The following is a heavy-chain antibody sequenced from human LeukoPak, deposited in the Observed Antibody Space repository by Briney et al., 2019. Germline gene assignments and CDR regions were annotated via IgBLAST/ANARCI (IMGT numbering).Heavy chain of an antibody. J-gene: IGHJ4*02. CDR1: GFTFSSYG. CDR3: ARDLLRYCSGGRCYFDY. D-gene: IGHD2-15*01. Sequence: GGSLRLSCAASGFTFSSYGMHWVRQAPGKGLEWVAVIWYDGSNKYYADSVKGRFTISRDNSKNTLYLQMNSLRAEDTAVYYCARDLLRYCSGGRCYFDYWGQGTLVTVSS. V-gene: IGHV3-33*01. CDR2: IWYDGSNK.